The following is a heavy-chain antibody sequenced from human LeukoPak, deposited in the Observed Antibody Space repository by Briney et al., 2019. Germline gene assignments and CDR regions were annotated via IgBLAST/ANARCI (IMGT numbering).Heavy chain of an antibody. CDR3: AKDSEWFGELLTAHFDY. Sequence: GGSLRLSCAVSGFTFSNYAIHWVRQAPGKGLEWVAVTWSDGINKYYADSVKGRFTISRDNSKNTLYLQMNSLRAEDTAVYYCAKDSEWFGELLTAHFDYWGQGTLVTVSS. J-gene: IGHJ4*02. CDR1: GFTFSNYA. D-gene: IGHD3-10*01. CDR2: TWSDGINK. V-gene: IGHV3-30*02.